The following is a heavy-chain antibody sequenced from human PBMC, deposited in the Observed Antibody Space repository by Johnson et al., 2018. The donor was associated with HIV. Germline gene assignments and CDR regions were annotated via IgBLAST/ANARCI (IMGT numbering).Heavy chain of an antibody. Sequence: VQLVESGGGLVQPGGSLRLSCAASGFSFSSYAMNWVRQAPGKGLEWVSAISGSGSTIYYADSVKGRFTISRDNSKNTLYLQMNSLRAEDTAVDYCARERYGSQAIDGFDIWGQGTMVTVSS. J-gene: IGHJ3*02. CDR3: ARERYGSQAIDGFDI. CDR2: ISGSGSTI. CDR1: GFSFSSYA. V-gene: IGHV3-23*04. D-gene: IGHD2-15*01.